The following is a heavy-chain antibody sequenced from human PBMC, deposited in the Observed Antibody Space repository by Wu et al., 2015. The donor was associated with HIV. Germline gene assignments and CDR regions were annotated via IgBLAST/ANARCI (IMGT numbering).Heavy chain of an antibody. V-gene: IGHV1-69*12. J-gene: IGHJ5*02. CDR3: ARAGDYCSSTSCYTTLYNWFDP. D-gene: IGHD2-2*02. Sequence: QVQLVQSGAEVKKPGSSVKVSCKASGGTFSSYAISWVRQAPGQGLEWMGGIIPIFGTANYAQKFQGRVTITADESTSTAYMELSSLRSEDTAVYYCARAGDYCSSTSCYTTLYNWFDPVGPGNPGHRLL. CDR1: GGTFSSYA. CDR2: IIPIFGTA.